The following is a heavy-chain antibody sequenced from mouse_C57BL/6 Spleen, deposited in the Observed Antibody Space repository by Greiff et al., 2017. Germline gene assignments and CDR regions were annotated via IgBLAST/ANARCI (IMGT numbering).Heavy chain of an antibody. V-gene: IGHV1-82*01. Sequence: QVQLQQSGPELVKPGASVKISCKASGYAFSSSWMNWVKQRPGKGLEWIGRIYPGDGDTNYNGKCKGKATLTADNSSSTAYMQRSSRTSEDSAVYFCARSNYGSSYWVAYWGQGTLVTVSA. CDR1: GYAFSSSW. D-gene: IGHD1-1*01. CDR3: ARSNYGSSYWVAY. J-gene: IGHJ3*01. CDR2: IYPGDGDT.